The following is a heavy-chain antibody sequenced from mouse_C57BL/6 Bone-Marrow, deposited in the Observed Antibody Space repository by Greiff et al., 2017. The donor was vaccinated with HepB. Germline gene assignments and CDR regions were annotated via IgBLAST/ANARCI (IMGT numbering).Heavy chain of an antibody. CDR2: ISGGGGNT. V-gene: IGHV5-9*01. Sequence: EVKVEESGGGLVKPGGSLKLSCAASGFTFSSYTMSWVRQTPEKRLEWVATISGGGGNTYYPDSVKGRFTISRDNAKNTLYLQMSSLRSEDTALYYCARHWLRSLYWYFDVWGTGTTVTVSS. CDR1: GFTFSSYT. CDR3: ARHWLRSLYWYFDV. J-gene: IGHJ1*03. D-gene: IGHD1-1*01.